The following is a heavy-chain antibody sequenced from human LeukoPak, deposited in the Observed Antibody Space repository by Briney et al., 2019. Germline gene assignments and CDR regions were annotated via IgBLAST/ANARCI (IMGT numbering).Heavy chain of an antibody. D-gene: IGHD6-6*01. CDR3: AKDLRSSYVSEYFDY. CDR1: GFTLSSYA. V-gene: IGHV3-23*01. CDR2: MSGSDSRT. J-gene: IGHJ4*02. Sequence: GGSLRLSCAASGFTLSSYAMSWVRQAPGKGLEWVSSMSGSDSRTYYADSVKGRFTISRDNSKNTLYLQMNSLRAEDTAVYYCAKDLRSSYVSEYFDYWGQGTLVTVSS.